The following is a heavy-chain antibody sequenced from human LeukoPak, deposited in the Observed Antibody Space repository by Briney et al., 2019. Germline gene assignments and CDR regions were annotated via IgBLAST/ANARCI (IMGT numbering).Heavy chain of an antibody. V-gene: IGHV4-34*01. CDR2: INHSGST. CDR1: GGSFSGYY. J-gene: IGHJ4*02. D-gene: IGHD6-19*01. Sequence: SETLSLTCAVYGGSFSGYYWSWIRQPPGRGLEWIGEINHSGSTNYNPSLKSRVTISVDTSKNQFSLKLSSVTAADTAMYYCARTVGAVAGSGYFDYWGQGTLVTVSS. CDR3: ARTVGAVAGSGYFDY.